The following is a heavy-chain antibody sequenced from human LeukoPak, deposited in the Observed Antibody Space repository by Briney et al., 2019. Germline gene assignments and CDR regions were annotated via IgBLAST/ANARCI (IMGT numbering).Heavy chain of an antibody. CDR3: ATGYTSGTRIDY. CDR1: GFTFSAFS. D-gene: IGHD6-19*01. CDR2: ISSSSSDI. Sequence: GGSLRLSCAASGFTFSAFSMNWVRQAPGKGLEWVSAISSSSSDIYYIDSVKGRFTISRDNANNFLYLQVSSLGAEDTAVYHCATGYTSGTRIDYWGQGTLVSVSS. J-gene: IGHJ4*02. V-gene: IGHV3-21*01.